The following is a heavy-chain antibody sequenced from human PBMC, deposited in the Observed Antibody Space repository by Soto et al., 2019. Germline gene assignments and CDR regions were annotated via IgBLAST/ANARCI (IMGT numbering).Heavy chain of an antibody. CDR2: INPSGGST. CDR1: GYTFTSYY. D-gene: IGHD6-19*01. Sequence: GASVKVSCKASGYTFTSYYMHWVRQAPGQGLEWMGIINPSGGSTSYAQKFQGRVTMTRDTSTSTVYMELSSLRAEDTAVYYCARDSEYSSGWYYYYYGMDVWGQGTTVTVSS. CDR3: ARDSEYSSGWYYYYYGMDV. J-gene: IGHJ6*02. V-gene: IGHV1-46*01.